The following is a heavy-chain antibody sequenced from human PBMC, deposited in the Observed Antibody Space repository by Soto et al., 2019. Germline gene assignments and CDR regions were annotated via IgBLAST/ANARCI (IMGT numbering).Heavy chain of an antibody. CDR1: GFSFSVYS. V-gene: IGHV3-48*02. CDR2: IGGESRAI. J-gene: IGHJ4*02. CDR3: ARDVGPITIFGEALSGYFDF. Sequence: EVQLVESGGGLVQPGGSLRLSCAASGFSFSVYSMSWVRQFPGKGLEWIAHIGGESRAIYYADSVKGRFTVSRDNAQSSLYLEMNSLRDADSAVYYCARDVGPITIFGEALSGYFDFWGQGTLVTVSS. D-gene: IGHD3-3*01.